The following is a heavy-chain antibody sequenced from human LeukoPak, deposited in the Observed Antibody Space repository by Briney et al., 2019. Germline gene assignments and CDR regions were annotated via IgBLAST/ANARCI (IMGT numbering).Heavy chain of an antibody. V-gene: IGHV3-7*03. J-gene: IGHJ4*02. Sequence: SGGSLRLSCAASGVSFSNYWMHWVRQPPGKGLEWVANIKQDGSEKYYVDSVKGRFTISRDNAKNSLYLQMNSLRAEDTGVYYCVGGTGWVSNLGGGQGTLVIVSS. CDR2: IKQDGSEK. D-gene: IGHD6-19*01. CDR1: GVSFSNYW. CDR3: VGGTGWVSNLG.